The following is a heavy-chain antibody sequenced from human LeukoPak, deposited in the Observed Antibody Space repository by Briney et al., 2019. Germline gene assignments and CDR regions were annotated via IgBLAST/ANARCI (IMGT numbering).Heavy chain of an antibody. CDR1: GYTFTSYY. V-gene: IGHV1-2*02. J-gene: IGHJ3*02. CDR3: VRACGGGGCQQAFDM. D-gene: IGHD2-21*01. CDR2: INPKSGGT. Sequence: ASVKISCKASGYTFTSYYMHWVRQAPGQGLEWMGWINPKSGGTNYAQKFQGRVTMTRDMSTSTAYMELSSLRSDDTAVYYCVRACGGGGCQQAFDMWGQGTMVTVSS.